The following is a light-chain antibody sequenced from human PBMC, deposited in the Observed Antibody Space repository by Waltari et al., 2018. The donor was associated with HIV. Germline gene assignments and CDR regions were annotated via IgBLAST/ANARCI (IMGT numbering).Light chain of an antibody. V-gene: IGLV4-69*02. Sequence: QVVLTQPPSASASLGASVRLTCTLSSGHNNYVIAWHQQQPEKGPSFLMKLNSDVLLSKGDVVPARFSGSSSGAARSLIISSLQSEDAADYFCQTWRTGLQVFGGGTRLTVL. J-gene: IGLJ3*02. CDR1: SGHNNYV. CDR3: QTWRTGLQV. CDR2: LNSDVLL.